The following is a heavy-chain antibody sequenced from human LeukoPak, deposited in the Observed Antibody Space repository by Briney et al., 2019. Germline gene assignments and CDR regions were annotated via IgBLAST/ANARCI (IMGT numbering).Heavy chain of an antibody. CDR2: INHIGTT. D-gene: IGHD2-21*02. J-gene: IGHJ6*03. V-gene: IGHV4-34*01. CDR3: ARLVVTAPQNHYYMDV. Sequence: NPSETLSLTCNVSGGSFNGYYWTWIRQPPGKGLEWIAEINHIGTTNHNPSLKSRVSVSTDTSKNQFFLRLTSVTAADTALYSCARLVVTAPQNHYYMDVWGEGTTVTVSS. CDR1: GGSFNGYY.